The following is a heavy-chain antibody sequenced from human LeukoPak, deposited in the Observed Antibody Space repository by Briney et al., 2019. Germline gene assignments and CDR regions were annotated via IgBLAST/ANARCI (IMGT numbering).Heavy chain of an antibody. Sequence: SETLSLTCAVYGGSFSGYYWSWIRQPPGKGLEWIGSLYHSGSIYYNPSLKSRVTISVDTSKNQFSLKLNSVTAADTAVYYCARAFYSTGWYDYWGQGTLVTVSS. D-gene: IGHD6-19*01. CDR2: LYHSGSI. CDR1: GGSFSGYY. CDR3: ARAFYSTGWYDY. J-gene: IGHJ4*02. V-gene: IGHV4-34*01.